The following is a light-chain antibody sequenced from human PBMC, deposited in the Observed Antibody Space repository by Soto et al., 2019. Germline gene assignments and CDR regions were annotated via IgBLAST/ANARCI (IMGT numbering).Light chain of an antibody. CDR3: QQYGTSPLT. Sequence: EIVLTQSPATLSLSPGERATLSCRASLSISNSLAWYQQKPGQAPRLLIYEASNRATGIPARFSGSGSGADFTLTITGLEPEDFAVYYCQQYGTSPLTFGPGTRVD. CDR2: EAS. J-gene: IGKJ3*01. CDR1: LSISNS. V-gene: IGKV3-11*01.